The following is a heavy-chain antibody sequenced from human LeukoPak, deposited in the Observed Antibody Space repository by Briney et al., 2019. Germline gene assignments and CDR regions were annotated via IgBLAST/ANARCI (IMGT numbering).Heavy chain of an antibody. D-gene: IGHD3-22*01. V-gene: IGHV1-2*02. J-gene: IGHJ4*02. CDR3: ARATYYYDSSGYWALDY. CDR2: INPNSGGT. Sequence: ASVKVSCKASGYTFTDFYIHWVRQAPGQGLEWMGWINPNSGGTKYAQKFQARVTMTRDTSISTAYMELSRLRSDDTAVYYCARATYYYDSSGYWALDYWGQGTLVTVSS. CDR1: GYTFTDFY.